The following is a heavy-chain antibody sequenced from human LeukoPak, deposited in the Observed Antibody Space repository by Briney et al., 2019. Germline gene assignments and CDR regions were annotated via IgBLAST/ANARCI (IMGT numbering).Heavy chain of an antibody. CDR1: GGSISSYY. V-gene: IGHV4-59*01. Sequence: SETLSLTCTVSGGSISSYYWSWIRQPPGKGLEWIGYIYYSGSTNYNPSLKSRVTISVDTSKNQFSLKLSSVTAADTAVYYCARVPYSGSYYSYYFDYWGQGTLVTVSS. CDR2: IYYSGST. J-gene: IGHJ4*02. D-gene: IGHD1-26*01. CDR3: ARVPYSGSYYSYYFDY.